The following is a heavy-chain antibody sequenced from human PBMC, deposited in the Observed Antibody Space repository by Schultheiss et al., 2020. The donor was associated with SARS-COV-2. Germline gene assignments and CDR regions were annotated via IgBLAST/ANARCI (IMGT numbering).Heavy chain of an antibody. CDR3: ASWFGETKYGMDV. CDR1: GFTFSSYW. Sequence: GGSLRLSCAASGFTFSSYWMHWVRQAPGKGLVWVSAISGSGGSTYYADSVKGRFTISRDNAKNSLYLQMNSLRAEDTAVYYCASWFGETKYGMDVWGQGTTVTVSS. J-gene: IGHJ6*02. D-gene: IGHD3-10*01. CDR2: ISGSGGST. V-gene: IGHV3-21*01.